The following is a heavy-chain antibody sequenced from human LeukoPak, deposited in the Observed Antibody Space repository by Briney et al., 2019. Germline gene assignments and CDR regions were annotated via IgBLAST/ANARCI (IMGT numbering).Heavy chain of an antibody. V-gene: IGHV4-31*03. Sequence: SETLSLTCTVSGGSISSGGSYWSWIRQHPGKGLEWIGYIYYSGSTYYNPSLKSRVTISVDTSKNQFSLKLSSVTAADTAVYYCARSKALGYCSGGSCSDYWGQGTLVTVSS. CDR2: IYYSGST. J-gene: IGHJ4*02. CDR1: GGSISSGGSY. CDR3: ARSKALGYCSGGSCSDY. D-gene: IGHD2-15*01.